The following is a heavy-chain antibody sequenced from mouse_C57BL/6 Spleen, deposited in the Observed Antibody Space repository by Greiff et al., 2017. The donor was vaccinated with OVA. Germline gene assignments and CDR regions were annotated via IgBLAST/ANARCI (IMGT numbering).Heavy chain of an antibody. Sequence: QVHVKQSGAELVKPGASVKLSCKASGYTFTEYTIHWVKQRSGQGLEWIGWFYPGSGSIKYKEKFKDKATLTADKSSSTVYMELSRLTSEDSAVYFCARHERTYEGDYAMDYWGQGTSVTVSS. D-gene: IGHD2-3*01. CDR3: ARHERTYEGDYAMDY. V-gene: IGHV1-62-2*01. CDR1: GYTFTEYT. J-gene: IGHJ4*01. CDR2: FYPGSGSI.